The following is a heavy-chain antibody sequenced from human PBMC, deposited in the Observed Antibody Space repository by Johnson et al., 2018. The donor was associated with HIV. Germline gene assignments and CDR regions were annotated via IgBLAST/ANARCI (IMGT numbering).Heavy chain of an antibody. Sequence: VQLVESGGGLVQPGGYLRLSCAASGFTVSSNYMSWVRQAPGKGLEWVSVIYSGGSTYYADSVKGRFTISRDNSKNTLYLQMNSLRAEDTAVYYCARDVKVCAFDIWGQGTMVTVSS. D-gene: IGHD3-16*01. V-gene: IGHV3-66*01. CDR2: IYSGGST. J-gene: IGHJ3*02. CDR3: ARDVKVCAFDI. CDR1: GFTVSSNY.